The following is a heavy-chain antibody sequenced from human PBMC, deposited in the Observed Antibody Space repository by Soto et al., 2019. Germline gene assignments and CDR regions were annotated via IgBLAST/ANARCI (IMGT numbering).Heavy chain of an antibody. V-gene: IGHV6-1*01. CDR3: ARDAAPTLNYPHGMDV. J-gene: IGHJ6*04. CDR1: GDSVSTNIAA. Sequence: LSLTFAISGDSVSTNIAAWSWIRQSPSRGLEWLGRTLYRSSKWYNEYAVSVKSRMTINPDTSKNQFSLQLNSVTPEDTAVYYCARDAAPTLNYPHGMDVWGKGTEVTVS. D-gene: IGHD1-7*01. CDR2: TLYRSSKWYN.